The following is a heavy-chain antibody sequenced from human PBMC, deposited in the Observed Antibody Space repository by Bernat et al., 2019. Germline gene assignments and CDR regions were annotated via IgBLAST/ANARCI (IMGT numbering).Heavy chain of an antibody. V-gene: IGHV4-34*01. CDR3: ARVVKSSWHNDY. CDR1: GGSFSGYY. D-gene: IGHD6-13*01. J-gene: IGHJ4*02. CDR2: INHSGST. Sequence: QLQLQQWGAGLLKPSETLSLTCAVYGGSFSGYYWSWIRQPPGKGLEWIGEINHSGSTNYNPSLKSRVTISVDTSKNQFSLKLSSVTAADTAVYYCARVVKSSWHNDYWGQGTLVIVSS.